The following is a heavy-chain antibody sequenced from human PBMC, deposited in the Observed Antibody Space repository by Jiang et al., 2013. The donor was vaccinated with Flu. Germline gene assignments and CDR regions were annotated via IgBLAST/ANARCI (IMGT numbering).Heavy chain of an antibody. D-gene: IGHD3-16*01. J-gene: IGHJ3*02. CDR2: TYYRSNWYN. CDR1: GDSVSSNSAA. V-gene: IGHV6-1*01. Sequence: SQTLSLTCAVSGDSVSSNSAAWNWIRQSPSRGLEWLGGTYYRSNWYNDYAVSVQSRITINPDTSKNQFSLQLNSVTPEDTAVYYCARDPHVLLAFDMWGQGTMVTVSS. CDR3: ARDPHVLLAFDM.